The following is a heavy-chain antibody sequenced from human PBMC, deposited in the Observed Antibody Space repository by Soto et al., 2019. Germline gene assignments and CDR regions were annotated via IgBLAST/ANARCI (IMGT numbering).Heavy chain of an antibody. V-gene: IGHV4-39*01. Sequence: SETLSLTCTVSGGSISSSSYYWGWIRQPPGKGLEWIGSIYYSGSTYYNPSLKSRVTISVDTSKNQFSLKLSSVTAADTAVYYCARQRPPTRWLGDYYYYYMDVWGKGTTVTVSS. CDR1: GGSISSSSYY. CDR2: IYYSGST. D-gene: IGHD6-19*01. CDR3: ARQRPPTRWLGDYYYYYMDV. J-gene: IGHJ6*03.